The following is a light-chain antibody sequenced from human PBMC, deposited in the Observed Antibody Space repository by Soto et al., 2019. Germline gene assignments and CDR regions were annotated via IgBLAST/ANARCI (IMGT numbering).Light chain of an antibody. J-gene: IGKJ3*01. CDR1: QSVSSH. CDR3: QQRSNWPLT. Sequence: EIVLTQSPATLSLSPGERATLSCRASQSVSSHLAWYQQKPGQAPRLLIYDATNRATGIPARFSGSGSGTDFTLNISSLEPEDFAFYYCQQRSNWPLTFGPGTKVDIK. CDR2: DAT. V-gene: IGKV3-11*01.